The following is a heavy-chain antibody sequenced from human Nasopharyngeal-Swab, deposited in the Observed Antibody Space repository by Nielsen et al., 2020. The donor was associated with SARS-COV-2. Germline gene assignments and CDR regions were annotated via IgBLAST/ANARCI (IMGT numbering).Heavy chain of an antibody. D-gene: IGHD2/OR15-2a*01. Sequence: SETLSLTCTVAGGSMSGCGYHWGWLRQPPGKGLEWIGSIHYGGATYYNPSLSRRVTLAVDASRNKFSLTVTSVTAADTALYYCVRREYSNRLDPWGQGTLVTVSS. J-gene: IGHJ5*02. V-gene: IGHV4-39*01. CDR2: IHYGGAT. CDR3: VRREYSNRLDP. CDR1: GGSMSGCGYH.